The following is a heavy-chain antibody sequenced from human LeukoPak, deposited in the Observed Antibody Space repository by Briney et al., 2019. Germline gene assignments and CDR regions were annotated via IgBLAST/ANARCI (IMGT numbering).Heavy chain of an antibody. Sequence: GASVKVSCKASGYTFTSYDINWVRQATGQGLEWMGWMNPNSGNTGYAQKFQGRVTMTRNTSISTAYMELSSLRSEDTAVYYCARSGDIVVVPAARNYYYYGMDVWGQGTTVTVSS. D-gene: IGHD2-2*01. J-gene: IGHJ6*02. V-gene: IGHV1-8*01. CDR3: ARSGDIVVVPAARNYYYYGMDV. CDR2: MNPNSGNT. CDR1: GYTFTSYD.